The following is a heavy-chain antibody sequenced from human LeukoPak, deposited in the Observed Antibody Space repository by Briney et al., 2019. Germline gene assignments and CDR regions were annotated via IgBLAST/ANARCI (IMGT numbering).Heavy chain of an antibody. CDR2: ISSSGTAI. V-gene: IGHV3-11*04. CDR3: ARTVGIAVAGEYFQH. D-gene: IGHD6-19*01. Sequence: GGSLRLSCAASGFLFSDYYMSWIRQAPGKGLECISYISSSGTAIDYADSVRGRFTISRDSAKNSLYLQMNSLRAEDTAVYYCARTVGIAVAGEYFQHWGQGTLVTVSS. CDR1: GFLFSDYY. J-gene: IGHJ1*01.